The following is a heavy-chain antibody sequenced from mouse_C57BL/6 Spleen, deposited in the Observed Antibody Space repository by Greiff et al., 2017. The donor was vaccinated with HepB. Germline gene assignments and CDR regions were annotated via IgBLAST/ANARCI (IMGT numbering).Heavy chain of an antibody. CDR3: ASEFITTTYYAMDY. J-gene: IGHJ4*01. CDR1: GFTFSDYY. D-gene: IGHD1-1*01. V-gene: IGHV5-12*01. Sequence: VQLKESGGGLVQPGGSLKLSCAASGFTFSDYYMYWVRQTPEKRLEWVAYISNGGGSTYYPDTVKGRFTISRDNAKNTLYLQMSRLKSEDTAMYYCASEFITTTYYAMDYWGQGTSVTVSS. CDR2: ISNGGGST.